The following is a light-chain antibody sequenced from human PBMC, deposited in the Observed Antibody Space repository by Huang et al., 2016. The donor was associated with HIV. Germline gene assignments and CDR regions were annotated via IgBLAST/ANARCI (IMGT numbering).Light chain of an antibody. J-gene: IGKJ1*01. V-gene: IGKV1-39*01. CDR2: SAS. CDR3: QQSYDTPT. Sequence: DIQMTQSPSSLSASVGDRVTITCRASQSISSYLIWYQQKPGKAPKLLIYSASTLQSWVPSRFRGSGSGTDFTLTISSLQPEDFATYYCQQSYDTPTFGQGTKVEIK. CDR1: QSISSY.